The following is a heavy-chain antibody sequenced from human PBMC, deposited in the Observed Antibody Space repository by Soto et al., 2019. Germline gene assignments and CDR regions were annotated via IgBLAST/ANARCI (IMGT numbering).Heavy chain of an antibody. J-gene: IGHJ6*01. CDR2: IIPIFPTA. CDR1: GGTFSSYS. Sequence: QVQLVQSGAELKKPGSSVRVSCQASGGTFSSYSVNWVRQAPGQGLEWMGGIIPIFPTADHAQRFQGRVTNTADISTNTAYMELSSLRSYGPAVYYCAIQTSVFGVVAMGGLDVWGQGTKVTVSS. D-gene: IGHD3-3*01. V-gene: IGHV1-69*14. CDR3: AIQTSVFGVVAMGGLDV.